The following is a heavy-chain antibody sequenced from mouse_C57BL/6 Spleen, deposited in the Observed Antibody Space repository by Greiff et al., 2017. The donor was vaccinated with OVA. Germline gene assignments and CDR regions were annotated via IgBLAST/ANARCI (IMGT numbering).Heavy chain of an antibody. Sequence: VQLKQSGPELVKPGASVKMSCKASGYTFTDYNMHWVKQSHGKSLEWIGYINPNNGGTSYNQKFKGKATLTVNKSSSTAYMELRSLTSEDSAVYYCARYYGSSYEGAMDYWGQGTSVTVSS. CDR3: ARYYGSSYEGAMDY. CDR2: INPNNGGT. V-gene: IGHV1-22*01. J-gene: IGHJ4*01. D-gene: IGHD1-1*01. CDR1: GYTFTDYN.